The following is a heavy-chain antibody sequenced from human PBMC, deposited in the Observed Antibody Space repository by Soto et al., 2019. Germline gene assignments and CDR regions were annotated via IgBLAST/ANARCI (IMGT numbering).Heavy chain of an antibody. V-gene: IGHV1-69*12. J-gene: IGHJ5*02. CDR2: FIPIFGTT. Sequence: QVVQSGAEVKKPGSSVKVSCKASGGPFNRQAFSWVRQAPGQGLEWMGGFIPIFGTTDYSQTFQGRVTISADEATSTAYLELSSLTSDDTAVYYCAIGDSSMCVGGEWFDPWGQGPLVTVSS. CDR1: GGPFNRQA. CDR3: AIGDSSMCVGGEWFDP. D-gene: IGHD3-16*01.